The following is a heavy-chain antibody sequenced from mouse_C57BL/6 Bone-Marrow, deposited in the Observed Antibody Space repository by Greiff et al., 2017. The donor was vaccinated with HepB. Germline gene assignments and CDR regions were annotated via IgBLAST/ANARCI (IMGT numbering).Heavy chain of an antibody. CDR1: GFTFSDYG. J-gene: IGHJ1*03. V-gene: IGHV5-17*01. CDR2: ISSGSSTI. D-gene: IGHD2-4*01. CDR3: AREVIYYDDDEDWYLDD. Sequence: EVKLVESGGGLVKPGGSLKLSCAASGFTFSDYGMHWVRQTPEKGLEWVAYISSGSSTIYYADTVKGRFTISRDNAKNTLFLQMTSLRSEDTAMYYCAREVIYYDDDEDWYLDDWGKGTTVTVSS.